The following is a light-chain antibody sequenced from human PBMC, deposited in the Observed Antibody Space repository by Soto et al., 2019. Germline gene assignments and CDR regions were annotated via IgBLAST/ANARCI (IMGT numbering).Light chain of an antibody. CDR1: QSVSSN. CDR3: QQYNNWPRT. J-gene: IGKJ1*01. V-gene: IGKV3-15*01. CDR2: GAS. Sequence: EIVLTQSPGTLSLSPGERATLSCRASQSVSSNLAWYQQKPGQAPRLLIYGASTRATGIPARFSGSWSGTEVTLTISSLQSEDFAVYYCQQYNNWPRTFGQGTKVDIK.